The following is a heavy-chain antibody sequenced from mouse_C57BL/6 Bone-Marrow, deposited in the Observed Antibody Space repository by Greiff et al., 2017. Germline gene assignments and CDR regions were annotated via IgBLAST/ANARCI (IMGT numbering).Heavy chain of an antibody. CDR2: IYPGDGDT. Sequence: VQLQESGPELVKPGASVKISCKASGYAFSSSWMNWVKQRPGKGLEWIGRIYPGDGDTNYNGKFKGKATLTADKSSSTAYMQLSSLTSEDSAVYFCARGDSYYGFDYWGQGTTLTVSS. CDR1: GYAFSSSW. D-gene: IGHD2-12*01. J-gene: IGHJ2*01. V-gene: IGHV1-82*01. CDR3: ARGDSYYGFDY.